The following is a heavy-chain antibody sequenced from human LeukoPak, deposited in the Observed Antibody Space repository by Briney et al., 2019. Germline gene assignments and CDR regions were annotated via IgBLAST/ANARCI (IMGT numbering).Heavy chain of an antibody. CDR2: IIPIFGTA. CDR3: ASTSSGYSHDAFDI. CDR1: GGTFSSYA. J-gene: IGHJ3*02. V-gene: IGHV1-69*05. D-gene: IGHD3-22*01. Sequence: GSSEKVSCKASGGTFSSYAISWVRQAPGQGLEWMGGIIPIFGTANYAQKFQGRVTITTDESTSTAYMELSSLRSEDTAVYYCASTSSGYSHDAFDIWGQGTMVTVSS.